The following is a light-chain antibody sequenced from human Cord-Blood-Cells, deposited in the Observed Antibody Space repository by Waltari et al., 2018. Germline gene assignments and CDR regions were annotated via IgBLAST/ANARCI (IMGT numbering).Light chain of an antibody. CDR1: QRVSSS. Sequence: IVLTQSPATLSSSPGARATLPCRASQRVSSSLAWYHQKPGQAPRILIYDASNSATGIPARFSGSGSGTDFTLTISSLEPEDFAVYYCQQRSNWPRLTFGGGTKVEIK. CDR2: DAS. J-gene: IGKJ4*01. V-gene: IGKV3-11*01. CDR3: QQRSNWPRLT.